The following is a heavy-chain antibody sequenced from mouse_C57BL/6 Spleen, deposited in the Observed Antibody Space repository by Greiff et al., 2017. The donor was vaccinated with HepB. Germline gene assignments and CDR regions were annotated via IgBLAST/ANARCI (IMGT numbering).Heavy chain of an antibody. J-gene: IGHJ4*01. CDR2: ISSGGDYI. CDR1: GFTFSSYA. CDR3: TRVDGYSSYAMDY. Sequence: EVKLVESGEGLVKPGGSLKLSCAASGFTFSSYAMSWVRQTPEKRLEWVAYISSGGDYIYYADTVKGRFTISRDNARNTLYLQMSSLKSEDTAMYYCTRVDGYSSYAMDYWGQGTSVTVSS. V-gene: IGHV5-9-1*02. D-gene: IGHD2-3*01.